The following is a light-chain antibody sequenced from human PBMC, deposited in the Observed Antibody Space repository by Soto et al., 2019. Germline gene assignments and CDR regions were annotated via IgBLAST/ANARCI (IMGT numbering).Light chain of an antibody. Sequence: DIQMTQSPSTLSASVGDRVTITCRASQSISSWLAWYQQKPGKAPKLLIYDASSLETGVPSRFCGSGSGTEFTLTISVMQPDDFATYYSQQYNSYSGTFGQGTKVEIK. CDR2: DAS. CDR1: QSISSW. CDR3: QQYNSYSGT. V-gene: IGKV1-5*01. J-gene: IGKJ1*01.